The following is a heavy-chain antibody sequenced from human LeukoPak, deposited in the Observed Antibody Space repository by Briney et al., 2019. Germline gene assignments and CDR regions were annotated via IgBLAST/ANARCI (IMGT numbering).Heavy chain of an antibody. CDR1: GFTFNNYW. V-gene: IGHV3-7*03. CDR2: IKQDGDEK. D-gene: IGHD6-6*01. Sequence: GGSLRLSCAVSGFTFNNYWMSWVRQAPGKGLEWVANIKQDGDEKYYVDSVKGRFTISRDNAKNSLYLQMNSLRAEDTAVYYCARVYSSSSGKNAFDIWGQGTMVTVSS. J-gene: IGHJ3*02. CDR3: ARVYSSSSGKNAFDI.